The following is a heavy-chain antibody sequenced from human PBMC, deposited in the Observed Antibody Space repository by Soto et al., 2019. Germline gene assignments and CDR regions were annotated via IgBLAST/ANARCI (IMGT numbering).Heavy chain of an antibody. D-gene: IGHD6-19*01. CDR1: GYMFTGFY. Sequence: ASVKVSCKASGYMFTGFYLHWVRQAPGQGLEWMGWINPNNGVTTYAKNFQGRVTMTRDSSISTAYMELSSLRSDDTAVYFFAPAAIQVAGRHSDLWGQGTVVTVSS. CDR3: APAAIQVAGRHSDL. CDR2: INPNNGVT. J-gene: IGHJ4*02. V-gene: IGHV1-2*02.